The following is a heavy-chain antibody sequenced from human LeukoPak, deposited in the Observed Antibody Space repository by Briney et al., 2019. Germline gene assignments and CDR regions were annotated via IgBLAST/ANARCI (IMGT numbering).Heavy chain of an antibody. CDR3: ARDLVGATVWFDP. CDR1: GYTFTGYY. CDR2: INPNSGGT. D-gene: IGHD1-26*01. Sequence: ASVKVSCKASGYTFTGYYMHWVRQAPGQGLEWMGWINPNSGGTDYAQKFQGRVTMTRDTSISTAYMELSRLRSDDTAVYYCARDLVGATVWFDPWGQGTLVTVSS. V-gene: IGHV1-2*02. J-gene: IGHJ5*02.